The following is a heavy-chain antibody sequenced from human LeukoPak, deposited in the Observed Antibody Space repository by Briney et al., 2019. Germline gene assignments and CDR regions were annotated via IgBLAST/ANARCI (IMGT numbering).Heavy chain of an antibody. D-gene: IGHD1-1*01. Sequence: GGSLRLSCAASRFTLSSFWMHWVRQAPGKGLVWVSRINSDGSSTIYADSVKGRFTISRDNAKNTLYLQMNSLRVEDTAVYYCARVRNDLDYWGQGTLVTVSS. CDR3: ARVRNDLDY. CDR2: INSDGSST. V-gene: IGHV3-74*01. CDR1: RFTLSSFW. J-gene: IGHJ4*02.